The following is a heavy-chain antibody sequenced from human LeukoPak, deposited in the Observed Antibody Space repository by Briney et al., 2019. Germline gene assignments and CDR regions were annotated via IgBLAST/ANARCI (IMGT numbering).Heavy chain of an antibody. CDR2: MNPNSGNT. Sequence: GASVKVSCKASGYTFTSYDINWVRQATGQGLEWMGWMNPNSGNTGYAQKFQGRVTMTRNTSISTAYMELSSLRSEDTAVYYCARGHAPASWFGESEADYWGQGTLVTVSS. D-gene: IGHD3-10*01. V-gene: IGHV1-8*01. CDR1: GYTFTSYD. CDR3: ARGHAPASWFGESEADY. J-gene: IGHJ4*02.